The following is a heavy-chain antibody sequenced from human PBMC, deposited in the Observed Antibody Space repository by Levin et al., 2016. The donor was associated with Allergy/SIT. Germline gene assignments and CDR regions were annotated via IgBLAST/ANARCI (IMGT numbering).Heavy chain of an antibody. D-gene: IGHD2-15*01. Sequence: LRLSCTVSGGSISSGSYYWSWIRQPAGKGLEWIGRIYTSGSTNYNPSLKSRVTISVDTSKNQFSLKLSSVTAADTAVYYCARGYCSGGSCYYYYGMDVWGQGTTVTVSS. J-gene: IGHJ6*02. CDR2: IYTSGST. V-gene: IGHV4-61*02. CDR1: GGSISSGSYY. CDR3: ARGYCSGGSCYYYYGMDV.